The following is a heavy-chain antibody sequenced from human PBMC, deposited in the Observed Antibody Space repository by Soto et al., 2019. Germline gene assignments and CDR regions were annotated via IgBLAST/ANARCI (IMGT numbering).Heavy chain of an antibody. Sequence: GASVKVSCKASGYTFTSYAMNWVRQAPGQGLEWMGWINTNTGNPTYAQGFTGRFVFSLDTSVSTAYLQICSLKAEDTAVYYCARDGVRTYYDFWSGYYTSDAFDIWGQGTMVTVSS. J-gene: IGHJ3*02. V-gene: IGHV7-4-1*01. D-gene: IGHD3-3*01. CDR2: INTNTGNP. CDR3: ARDGVRTYYDFWSGYYTSDAFDI. CDR1: GYTFTSYA.